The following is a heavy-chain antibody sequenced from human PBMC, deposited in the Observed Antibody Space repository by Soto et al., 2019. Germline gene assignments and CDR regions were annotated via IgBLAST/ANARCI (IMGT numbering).Heavy chain of an antibody. CDR3: ARDGSRSWYSV. CDR1: GYTFTSYG. D-gene: IGHD6-13*01. V-gene: IGHV1-18*01. J-gene: IGHJ4*02. Sequence: QVQLLQSGAEVKKPGASVKVSCKASGYTFTSYGISWVRQAPGQGLERMGWISAHYGTTNYAQKFQGRVTMTTETSTSTAYMELRSLRSDDTAVYYCARDGSRSWYSVWGQGTLVTVSS. CDR2: ISAHYGTT.